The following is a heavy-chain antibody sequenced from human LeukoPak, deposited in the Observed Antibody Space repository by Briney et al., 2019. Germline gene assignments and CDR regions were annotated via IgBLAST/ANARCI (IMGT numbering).Heavy chain of an antibody. D-gene: IGHD1-14*01. V-gene: IGHV1-2*02. CDR1: GFTFTDYY. CDR2: ISPHSTFT. Sequence: ASMKVSCKSSGFTFTDYYIHWVRQAPGQGLEWMGYISPHSTFTSSPQNFQGRVTMTRDPSNSTAYIELTNLTPDDTAVYYCAREGNHLFSKDFDYWGQGTLVTVSS. CDR3: AREGNHLFSKDFDY. J-gene: IGHJ4*02.